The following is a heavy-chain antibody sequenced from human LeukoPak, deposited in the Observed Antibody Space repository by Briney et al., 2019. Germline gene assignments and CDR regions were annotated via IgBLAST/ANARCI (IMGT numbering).Heavy chain of an antibody. CDR3: ATSKYSGRY. D-gene: IGHD1-26*01. Sequence: GGSLRLPCAAWGFPFSSYAMSGVRQAPGKGREGVSAMRGRGGRIYYGASVKGRFTIPRDNSKNTVNLQVNSLSAEDTPVYYWATSKYSGRYWGQGTLVSVPS. CDR2: MRGRGGRI. CDR1: GFPFSSYA. V-gene: IGHV3-23*01. J-gene: IGHJ4*02.